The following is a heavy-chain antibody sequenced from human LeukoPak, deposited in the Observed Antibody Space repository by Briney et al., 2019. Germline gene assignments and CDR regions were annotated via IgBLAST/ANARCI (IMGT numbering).Heavy chain of an antibody. D-gene: IGHD1-1*01. Sequence: ASVKVSCKTSGYIFTSQYMHWVRQAPGQGLEWMGWISAYNGNTNYAQKLQGRVTMTTDTSTSTAYMELRSLRSDDTAVYYCARGPVQGYYYYGMDVWGQGTTVTVSS. V-gene: IGHV1-18*01. CDR2: ISAYNGNT. CDR1: GYIFTSQY. CDR3: ARGPVQGYYYYGMDV. J-gene: IGHJ6*02.